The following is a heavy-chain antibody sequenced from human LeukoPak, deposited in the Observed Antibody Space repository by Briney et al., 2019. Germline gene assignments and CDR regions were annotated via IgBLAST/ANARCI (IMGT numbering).Heavy chain of an antibody. V-gene: IGHV4-30-4*01. J-gene: IGHJ4*02. CDR3: ARDLLNEGNHLDY. D-gene: IGHD4-23*01. Sequence: PSETLSLTCTVSGGSISRGDYYWRWIRQPPGKGREGIGYIYYSGSTYYNPSLKSRVTISVDTSKNQFSLKLSSVTAADTAVYYCARDLLNEGNHLDYWGQGTLVTVSS. CDR2: IYYSGST. CDR1: GGSISRGDYY.